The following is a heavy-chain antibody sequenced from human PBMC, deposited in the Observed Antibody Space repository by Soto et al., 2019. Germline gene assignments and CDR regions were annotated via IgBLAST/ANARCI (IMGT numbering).Heavy chain of an antibody. J-gene: IGHJ3*02. CDR1: GGSFSGYY. D-gene: IGHD2-15*01. V-gene: IGHV4-34*01. Sequence: SETLSLTCAVYGGSFSGYYWSWIRQPPGKGLEWIGEINHSGSTNYNPSLKSRATISVDTSKNQFSLKLSSVTAADTAVYYCARGLHAFDIWGQGTMVTVSS. CDR2: INHSGST. CDR3: ARGLHAFDI.